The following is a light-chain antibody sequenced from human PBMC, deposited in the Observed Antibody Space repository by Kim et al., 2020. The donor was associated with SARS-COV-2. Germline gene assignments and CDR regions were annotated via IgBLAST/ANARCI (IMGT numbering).Light chain of an antibody. CDR1: NIGTKS. CDR3: QVWDTGSDQVV. V-gene: IGLV3-21*04. CDR2: YNN. J-gene: IGLJ3*02. Sequence: SYELTQPPSVSVAPGKTARITCGGNNIGTKSVHWYQQKPGQAPVLVIYYNNDRPSGIPERFSGSNSGNTATLTISRVEAGDEADYYCQVWDTGSDQVVFG.